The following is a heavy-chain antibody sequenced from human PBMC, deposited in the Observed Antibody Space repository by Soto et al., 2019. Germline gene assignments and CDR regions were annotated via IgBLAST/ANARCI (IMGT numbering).Heavy chain of an antibody. CDR2: ISYDGINE. CDR3: ARDRLRLGEVSSRGYFDY. Sequence: QVQLVESGGSVVQPGRSLRLSCEASGFTFTSYAMHWVRQAPGKGLEWVAVISYDGINEYYADSVKGRFTISRDNSKNTLSRPLGIVRVEDTAVYYCARDRLRLGEVSSRGYFDYWGQATLVTGSS. CDR1: GFTFTSYA. J-gene: IGHJ4*02. D-gene: IGHD3-16*02. V-gene: IGHV3-30*15.